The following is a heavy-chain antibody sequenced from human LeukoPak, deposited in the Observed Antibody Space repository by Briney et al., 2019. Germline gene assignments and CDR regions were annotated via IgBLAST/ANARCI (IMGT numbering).Heavy chain of an antibody. V-gene: IGHV4-34*01. J-gene: IGHJ4*02. CDR3: ARAEYYYDSSGYYGTSRNFDY. CDR1: GGSFSGYY. Sequence: PSETLSLTCAVYGGSFSGYYWSWIRKPPGKGLEWIGEINHSGSTNYNPSLKSRVTISVDTSKNQFSLKLSSVTAADTAVYYCARAEYYYDSSGYYGTSRNFDYWGQGTLVTVSS. D-gene: IGHD3-22*01. CDR2: INHSGST.